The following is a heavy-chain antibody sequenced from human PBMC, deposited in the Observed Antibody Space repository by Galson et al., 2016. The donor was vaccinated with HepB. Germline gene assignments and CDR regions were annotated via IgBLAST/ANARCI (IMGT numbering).Heavy chain of an antibody. CDR3: ARTSYRECTGTRCVNFRYYYYYMDV. J-gene: IGHJ6*03. CDR1: GFTVSSYY. V-gene: IGHV3-53*01. D-gene: IGHD2-2*01. CDR2: IFYGGTT. Sequence: SLRLSCAASGFTVSSYYMSWVRQAPGKGLEWVSVIFYGGTTYYADSVEGRFTTSRDDSMNTLYLQMNSLTAEDTAVYFCARTSYRECTGTRCVNFRYYYYYMDVWGKGTTVTVSS.